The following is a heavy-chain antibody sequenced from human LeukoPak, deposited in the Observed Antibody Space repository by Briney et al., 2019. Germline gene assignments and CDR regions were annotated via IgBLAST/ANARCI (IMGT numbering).Heavy chain of an antibody. V-gene: IGHV4-4*07. D-gene: IGHD3-22*01. CDR3: AREVYYHRSGYLKAFDI. CDR2: IYTSGST. J-gene: IGHJ3*02. Sequence: PSETLSLTCTVSGGSISSYYWSWIRQPAGKGLEWIGRIYTSGSTNYNPSLKSRVTISVDSSTNQFSLKLSAVTAADTAVYYCAREVYYHRSGYLKAFDIWGQGTMVTVSS. CDR1: GGSISSYY.